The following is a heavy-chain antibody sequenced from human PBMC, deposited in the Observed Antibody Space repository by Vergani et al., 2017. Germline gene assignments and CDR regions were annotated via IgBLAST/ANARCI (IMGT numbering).Heavy chain of an antibody. D-gene: IGHD6-6*01. CDR1: GFTFSSYA. Sequence: EVQLLESGGGLVQPGGSLRLSCAASGFTFSSYAMSWVRQAQGKGLEWVSAISGSGGSTYYADSVKGRFTISRDNSKNTLYLQMNSLRAADTAVYYCAKDSGEQLFAPEYFQHWGQGTLVTVSS. J-gene: IGHJ1*01. V-gene: IGHV3-23*01. CDR2: ISGSGGST. CDR3: AKDSGEQLFAPEYFQH.